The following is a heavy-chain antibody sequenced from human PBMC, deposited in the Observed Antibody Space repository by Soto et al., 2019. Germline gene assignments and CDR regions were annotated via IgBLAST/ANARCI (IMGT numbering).Heavy chain of an antibody. V-gene: IGHV3-15*01. J-gene: IGHJ5*02. CDR3: TTEFLTPNWFDP. CDR2: IKSKTDGGTT. Sequence: EVQLVESGGGLVKPGASLRLSCAASGFTFSNAWMSWVRQAPGKGLEWVGRIKSKTDGGTTDYAAFVKGRFTISRDDSKNTLYLQMNSLKIEDTALYYCTTEFLTPNWFDPWGQGTLVTVSS. CDR1: GFTFSNAW.